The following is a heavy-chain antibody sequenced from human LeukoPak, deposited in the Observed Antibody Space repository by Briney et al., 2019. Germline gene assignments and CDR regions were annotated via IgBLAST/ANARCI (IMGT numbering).Heavy chain of an antibody. CDR3: ARVGRESSTGWLDY. J-gene: IGHJ4*02. Sequence: AASVKVSCKASGYTFIDYYFNWVRQAPGQGPEWMGRINVKSGATDYAQKFQGRVTVTRDTSISTAYMELSSLRSDDTAVYYCARVGRESSTGWLDYWGQGTLVTVSS. CDR2: INVKSGAT. CDR1: GYTFIDYY. D-gene: IGHD6-19*01. V-gene: IGHV1-2*06.